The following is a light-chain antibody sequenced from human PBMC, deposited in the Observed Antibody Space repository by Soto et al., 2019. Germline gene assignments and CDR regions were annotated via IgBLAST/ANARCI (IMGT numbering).Light chain of an antibody. CDR3: QSADSSGTDCVV. CDR1: ALPKQY. Sequence: SYELTQPPSVSVSPGQTARITCSGDALPKQYAYWYQQKPGQAPVLVIYKDSERPSGIPERFSGSSSGTTVTLTISGVQAEDEADYYCQSADSSGTDCVVFGGGTKLTVL. V-gene: IGLV3-25*03. J-gene: IGLJ2*01. CDR2: KDS.